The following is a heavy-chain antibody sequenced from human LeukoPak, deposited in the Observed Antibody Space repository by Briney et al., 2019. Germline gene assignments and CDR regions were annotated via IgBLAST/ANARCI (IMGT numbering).Heavy chain of an antibody. V-gene: IGHV4-38-2*01. CDR3: ARHSWIRASSAAFDI. CDR1: GYSISSGYY. Sequence: SETLSLTCAVPGYSISSGYYWGWIRQPPGKGLEWIGSIYHSGSTYYNPSLKSRVTISVDTSKTQFSLKLSSVTAADTAVYYCARHSWIRASSAAFDIWGQGTMVTVSS. D-gene: IGHD5-18*01. J-gene: IGHJ3*02. CDR2: IYHSGST.